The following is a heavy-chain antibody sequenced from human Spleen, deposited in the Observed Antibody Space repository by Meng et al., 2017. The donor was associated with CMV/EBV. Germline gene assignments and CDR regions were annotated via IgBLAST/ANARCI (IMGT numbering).Heavy chain of an antibody. CDR1: GFTFSSYS. CDR2: ISSSSSTI. V-gene: IGHV3-48*04. Sequence: GGSLRLSCAASGFTFSSYSMNWVRQAPGKGLEWVSYISSSSSTIYYADSVKGRFTISRDNAKNSLYLQMNSLRAEDTAVYYCARDRRTVTHEIYYYYYGMDVWGQGTTVTVSS. D-gene: IGHD4-11*01. CDR3: ARDRRTVTHEIYYYYYGMDV. J-gene: IGHJ6*02.